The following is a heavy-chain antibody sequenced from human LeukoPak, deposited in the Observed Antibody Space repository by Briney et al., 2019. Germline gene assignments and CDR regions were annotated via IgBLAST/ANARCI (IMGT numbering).Heavy chain of an antibody. J-gene: IGHJ3*02. CDR2: LYFSGST. V-gene: IGHV4-59*02. Sequence: SETLSLTCTVSGGSVNSHYWSWIRQPPGKGLEWIGYLYFSGSTGYNPSLKSRVSISVETSKKQFSLRLSSVTAADTAVYYCARPYDSSGYYIRGAFDIWGQGAMVTVS. CDR3: ARPYDSSGYYIRGAFDI. D-gene: IGHD3-22*01. CDR1: GGSVNSHY.